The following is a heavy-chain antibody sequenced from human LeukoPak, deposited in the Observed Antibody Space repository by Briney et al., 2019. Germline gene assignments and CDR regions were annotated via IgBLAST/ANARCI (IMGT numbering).Heavy chain of an antibody. CDR1: GGTFSSHA. CDR3: ASPRLGYCSSTSCYGGFDY. J-gene: IGHJ4*02. CDR2: IIPIFGTA. D-gene: IGHD2-2*01. Sequence: SVKVSCKASGGTFSSHAISWVRQAPGLGLEWMGGIIPIFGTANYAQKFQGRVTITADESTSTAYMELSSLRSEDTAVYYCASPRLGYCSSTSCYGGFDYWGQGTLVTVSS. V-gene: IGHV1-69*13.